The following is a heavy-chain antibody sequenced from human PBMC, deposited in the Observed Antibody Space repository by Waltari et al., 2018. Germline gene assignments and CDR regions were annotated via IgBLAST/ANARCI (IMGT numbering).Heavy chain of an antibody. CDR2: IKGDGSTT. CDR1: GFTFSSYW. V-gene: IGHV3-74*01. J-gene: IGHJ4*02. CDR3: VRFSGGY. Sequence: EVQLVESGGGLVQPGGSLRLSCAAPGFTFSSYWMHWVRQAPGKGLVWVSNIKGDGSTTSYADSVKGRFTISRDNAKNTLYLQMNSLRVEDTAVYYCVRFSGGYWGQGALVTVSS. D-gene: IGHD1-26*01.